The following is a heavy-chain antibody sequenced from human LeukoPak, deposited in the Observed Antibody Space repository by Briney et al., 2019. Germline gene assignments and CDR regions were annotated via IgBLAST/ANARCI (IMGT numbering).Heavy chain of an antibody. D-gene: IGHD3-10*01. CDR2: IYSGGST. CDR1: VFTVSSNY. CDR3: ASFGEYYGSGSYSPYYYGMDV. J-gene: IGHJ6*02. Sequence: PGGSLRLSCAASVFTVSSNYMSWVRQAPGKGPEWVSVIYSGGSTYYADSVKGRFTISRDNSKNTLYLQMNSLRAEDTAVYYCASFGEYYGSGSYSPYYYGMDVWGLGTTVTVSS. V-gene: IGHV3-53*01.